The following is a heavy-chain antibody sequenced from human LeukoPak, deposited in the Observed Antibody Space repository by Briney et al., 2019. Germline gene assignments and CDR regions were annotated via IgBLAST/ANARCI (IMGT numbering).Heavy chain of an antibody. D-gene: IGHD3-3*01. CDR1: GGSISSYY. V-gene: IGHV4-59*12. J-gene: IGHJ4*02. CDR2: IYYSGST. Sequence: KASETLSLTCTVSGGSISSYYWSWIRQPPGKGLEWIGYIYYSGSTNYNPSLKSRVTMSVDTSNNHFSLNLSSVTAADTAVYCARGYRISEIRFFEWLLDYWGQGYLVTVSS. CDR3: ARGYRISEIRFFEWLLDY.